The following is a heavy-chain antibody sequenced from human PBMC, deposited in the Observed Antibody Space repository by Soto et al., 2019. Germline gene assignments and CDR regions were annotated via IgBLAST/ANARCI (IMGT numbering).Heavy chain of an antibody. V-gene: IGHV3-21*01. CDR1: GFTFSRYS. CDR3: ARGFLVPAALYYYYGMDV. J-gene: IGHJ6*02. D-gene: IGHD2-2*01. Sequence: GGALRLFCAASGFTFSRYSMNWVRQAPGKGLEWVSSISSSSSYIYYADSVKGRFTISRDNAKNSLYLQMNSLRAEDTAVYYCARGFLVPAALYYYYGMDVWGQGTTVTVSS. CDR2: ISSSSSYI.